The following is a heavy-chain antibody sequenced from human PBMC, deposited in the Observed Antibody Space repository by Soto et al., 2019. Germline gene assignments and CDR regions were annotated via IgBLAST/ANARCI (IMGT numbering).Heavy chain of an antibody. Sequence: GASVKVSCKASGYTFSSYYIHWLRQAPGQGLEWMGVINPNGGTTGYAQKFQGRVTMTRDTSTSTVYMELSSLRSEDTAVYYCARDLASETGSTYWGQGTLVTVSS. V-gene: IGHV1-46*01. CDR1: GYTFSSYY. J-gene: IGHJ4*02. CDR2: INPNGGTT. D-gene: IGHD1-7*01. CDR3: ARDLASETGSTY.